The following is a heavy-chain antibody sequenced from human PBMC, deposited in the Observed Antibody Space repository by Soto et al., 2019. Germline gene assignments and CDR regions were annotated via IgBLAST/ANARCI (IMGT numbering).Heavy chain of an antibody. CDR1: GFSFSTYS. CDR2: ISSGSSYI. Sequence: EVQLVESGGGLVKPGGSLRLSCAASGFSFSTYSMNWVRQAPGKGLEWVSSISSGSSYIYYAESVKGRFTISRDNTKNSLFLKMNSLRDEETAVYYCAGEEGYWGRMDVWGQGTTVTVSS. V-gene: IGHV3-21*02. CDR3: AGEEGYWGRMDV. J-gene: IGHJ6*02. D-gene: IGHD2-15*01.